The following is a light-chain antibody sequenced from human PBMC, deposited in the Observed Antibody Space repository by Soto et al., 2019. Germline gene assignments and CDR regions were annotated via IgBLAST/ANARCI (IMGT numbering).Light chain of an antibody. CDR1: QSIIKS. J-gene: IGKJ1*01. CDR3: HQYYAYPPT. Sequence: DIQMTQSPSTLSASVGDRVTITCRASQSIIKSLAWHQQKPGKAPRVLIKMASTLESGVPSRFSGGGSGTEFTLTIISLQTDDFATYYCHQYYAYPPTFGQGTKVEI. V-gene: IGKV1-5*03. CDR2: MAS.